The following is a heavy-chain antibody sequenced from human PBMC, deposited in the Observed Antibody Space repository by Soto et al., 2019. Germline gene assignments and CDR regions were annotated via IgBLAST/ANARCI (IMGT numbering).Heavy chain of an antibody. CDR1: GFSFSSNY. CDR3: ARDHYQGVRPYDYYGIDV. V-gene: IGHV3-53*01. CDR2: ISSGGST. D-gene: IGHD2-2*01. J-gene: IGHJ6*02. Sequence: PGGSLRLSCAASGFSFSSNYMSWVRQAPGKGLEWVSVISSGGSTYYADSVKGRFTTSRDNSKNTLYLQMNSLRAEDTAVYYCARDHYQGVRPYDYYGIDVWGQGTMVTVSS.